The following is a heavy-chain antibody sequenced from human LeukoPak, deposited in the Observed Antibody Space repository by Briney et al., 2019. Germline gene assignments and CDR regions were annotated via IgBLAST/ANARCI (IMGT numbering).Heavy chain of an antibody. D-gene: IGHD4-17*01. Sequence: SQTLSLTCTVSGGSISSGDYYWSWIRQPPGKGLEWIGYIYYSGSTYYNPSLKSRVTISVDTSKNQFSLKLSSVTAADTAVYYCARGDGDPYRIDAFDIWGQGTMVTVSS. J-gene: IGHJ3*02. CDR3: ARGDGDPYRIDAFDI. CDR1: GGSISSGDYY. CDR2: IYYSGST. V-gene: IGHV4-30-4*08.